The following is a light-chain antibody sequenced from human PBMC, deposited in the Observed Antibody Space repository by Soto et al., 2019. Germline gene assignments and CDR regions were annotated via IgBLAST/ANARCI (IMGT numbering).Light chain of an antibody. CDR2: EDI. J-gene: IGLJ2*01. V-gene: IGLV2-23*01. CDR3: CSYAGGTSVV. Sequence: QSVLTQPASVSGSPGQSITISCTGTSSDVGSYNLVSWYQQHPGKAPKLMIYEDIERPSGVSNRFSGSKSGNTASLTISGLQTEEEADYYCCSYAGGTSVVFGGGTKVTVL. CDR1: SSDVGSYNL.